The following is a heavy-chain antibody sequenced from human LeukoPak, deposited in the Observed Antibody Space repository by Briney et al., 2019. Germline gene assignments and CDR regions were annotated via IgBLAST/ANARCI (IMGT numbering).Heavy chain of an antibody. CDR1: GGSFSGYY. D-gene: IGHD6-6*01. Sequence: PSETLSLTCAVYGGSFSGYYWSWIRQPPGKGLGWIGEINHSGSTNYNPSLKSRVTISVDTSKNQFSLKLSSVTAADTAVYHCARDSSSSHGLDVWGQGTTVTVSS. CDR2: INHSGST. CDR3: ARDSSSSHGLDV. J-gene: IGHJ6*02. V-gene: IGHV4-34*01.